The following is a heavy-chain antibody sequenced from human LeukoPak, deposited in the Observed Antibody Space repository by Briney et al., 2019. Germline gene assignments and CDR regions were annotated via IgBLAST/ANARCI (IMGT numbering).Heavy chain of an antibody. J-gene: IGHJ3*02. CDR1: GFSFSEHG. V-gene: IGHV3-33*01. Sequence: QPGGSLRLSCAASGFSFSEHGMHWVRQAPGKGPEWVTVTWYDGSNNHYADSVKGRFTISRDNSKNTVFLEMNRLRAEDTAVYHCARDRYFGSDGFDIWGPGTMVIVSS. CDR2: TWYDGSNN. D-gene: IGHD3-10*01. CDR3: ARDRYFGSDGFDI.